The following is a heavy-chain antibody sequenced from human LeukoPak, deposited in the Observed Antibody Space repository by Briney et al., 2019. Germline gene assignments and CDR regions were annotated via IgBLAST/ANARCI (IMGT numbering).Heavy chain of an antibody. J-gene: IGHJ4*02. CDR1: GGSFSGYY. D-gene: IGHD1-26*01. CDR2: INHSGST. Sequence: SETLSLTCAVYGGSFSGYYWSWIRQPPGKGLEWIGEINHSGSTNYSPSLKSRVTISVDTSKNQFSLKLSSVTAADTAVYYCARGSGSYSFDYWGQGTLVTVSS. V-gene: IGHV4-34*01. CDR3: ARGSGSYSFDY.